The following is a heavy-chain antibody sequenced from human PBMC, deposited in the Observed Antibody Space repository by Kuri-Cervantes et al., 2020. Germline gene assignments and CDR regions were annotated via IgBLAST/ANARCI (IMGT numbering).Heavy chain of an antibody. Sequence: ASVKVSCKASGYTFTSYAMHWVRQAPGQRLEWMGWINAGNGNTKYSQKFQGRVTITRDTSASTACMELSSLRSEDTAVYYCALGGEVGWFDPWGQGTLVTVSS. CDR2: INAGNGNT. CDR3: ALGGEVGWFDP. D-gene: IGHD3-16*01. J-gene: IGHJ5*02. V-gene: IGHV1-3*01. CDR1: GYTFTSYA.